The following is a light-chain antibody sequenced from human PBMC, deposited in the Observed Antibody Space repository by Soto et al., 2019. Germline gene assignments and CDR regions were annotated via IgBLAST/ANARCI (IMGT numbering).Light chain of an antibody. J-gene: IGLJ2*01. CDR1: SSDVGGYNY. CDR2: DVS. Sequence: QSVLTQPASVSGAPGPAITISCTGTSSDVGGYNYVSWYQQHPGKAPKLMIYDVSNRPSGVSNRFSGSKSGNTASLTIAGLQSEDEADYYCSSYTSSSPVVFGGGTKLNVL. V-gene: IGLV2-14*01. CDR3: SSYTSSSPVV.